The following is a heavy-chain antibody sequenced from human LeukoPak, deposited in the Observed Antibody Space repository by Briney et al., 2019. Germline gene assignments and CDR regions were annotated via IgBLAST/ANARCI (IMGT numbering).Heavy chain of an antibody. Sequence: GGSLRLSCAASGFTFDDYTMHWVRQAPGKGLEWVSLISWDGGSTYYADSVKGRFTISRDNSKNSLYLQMNSLRTEDTALYYCAKGTVAGTGYYYYYMDVWGKGTTVTISS. J-gene: IGHJ6*03. CDR1: GFTFDDYT. CDR2: ISWDGGST. CDR3: AKGTVAGTGYYYYYMDV. V-gene: IGHV3-43*01. D-gene: IGHD6-19*01.